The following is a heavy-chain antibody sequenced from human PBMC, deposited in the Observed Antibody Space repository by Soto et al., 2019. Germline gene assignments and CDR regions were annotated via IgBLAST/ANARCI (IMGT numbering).Heavy chain of an antibody. J-gene: IGHJ5*02. CDR2: VSYSGST. CDR1: GGSFSSSSYS. V-gene: IGHV4-39*01. D-gene: IGHD5-12*01. CDR3: ACRTLSGYDYRWFDP. Sequence: XXTLSLHFTVSGGSFSSSSYSWGSIRQPPGKGLEWIGSVSYSGSTYYNPSLQSRVTMSADTSESQFSLKLSSVTAPDTAVYYCACRTLSGYDYRWFDPWGQGTLVTVSS.